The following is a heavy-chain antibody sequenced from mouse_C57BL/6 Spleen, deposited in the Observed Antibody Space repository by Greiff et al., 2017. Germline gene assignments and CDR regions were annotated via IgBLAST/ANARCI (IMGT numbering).Heavy chain of an antibody. V-gene: IGHV1-55*01. CDR3: ARSGYYEGAMDY. D-gene: IGHD2-3*01. CDR2: IYPGSGST. J-gene: IGHJ4*01. CDR1: GYTFTSYW. Sequence: VQLQQPGAELVKPGASVKMSCKASGYTFTSYWITWVKQRPGQGLEWIGDIYPGSGSTNYNEKFKSKATLTVDTSSSTAYMQLSSLTSEDSAVYYCARSGYYEGAMDYWGQGTSVTVSS.